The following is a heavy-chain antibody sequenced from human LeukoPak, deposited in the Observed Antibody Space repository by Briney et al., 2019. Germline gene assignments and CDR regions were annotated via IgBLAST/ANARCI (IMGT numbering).Heavy chain of an antibody. CDR1: GGTFSSYA. CDR2: IIPIFGTA. D-gene: IGHD3-10*01. V-gene: IGHV1-69*06. J-gene: IGHJ4*02. Sequence: SLKVSCKASGGTFSSYAISWVRQAPGHGLEWMGGIIPIFGTANYAQKFQGRVTITADKSTSTAYMELSSLRSEDTAVYYCARGHGSGSLYYFDYWGQGTLVTVSS. CDR3: ARGHGSGSLYYFDY.